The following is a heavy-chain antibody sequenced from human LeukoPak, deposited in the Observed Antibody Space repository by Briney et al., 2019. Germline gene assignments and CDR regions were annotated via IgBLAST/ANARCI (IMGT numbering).Heavy chain of an antibody. J-gene: IGHJ3*02. CDR3: AAAYSVSDAFDI. CDR2: IVVGSGNT. CDR1: GFTFTSSA. D-gene: IGHD5/OR15-5a*01. V-gene: IGHV1-58*01. Sequence: GTSVKVSCKASGFTFTSSAVQWVRQARGQRLEWIGWIVVGSGNTNYAQKFQERVTITRDMSTSTAYMELSSLRSEDTAVYYCAAAYSVSDAFDIWSQGTMVTVSS.